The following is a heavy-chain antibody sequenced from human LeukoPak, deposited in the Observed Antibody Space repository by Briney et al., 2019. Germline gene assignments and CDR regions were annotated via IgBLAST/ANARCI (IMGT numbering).Heavy chain of an antibody. J-gene: IGHJ6*03. Sequence: RSGGSLRLSCAASGFTFSDYYMSWIRQAPGKGLEWVSYISSSGSTIYYADSVKGRFTMSRDNAKNSVYLQMNSLRAEDTAIYYCARLVYGSGSYSPDYYYYMDVWGKGTTVTISS. D-gene: IGHD3-10*01. CDR3: ARLVYGSGSYSPDYYYYMDV. CDR2: ISSSGSTI. CDR1: GFTFSDYY. V-gene: IGHV3-11*04.